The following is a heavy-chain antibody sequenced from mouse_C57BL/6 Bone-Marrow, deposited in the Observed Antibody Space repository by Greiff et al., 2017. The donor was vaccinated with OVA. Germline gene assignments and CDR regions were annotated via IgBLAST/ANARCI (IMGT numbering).Heavy chain of an antibody. Sequence: EVKVVESGGGLVKPGGSLKLSCAAPGFTFSSYAMPWVRQTPEKRLEWVATISAGGSYTYYPDNVKGRFTITRDNAKNNLYLQMSHLKSEGTAMYCCARDYDYGAMDYWGQGTSVTVSS. V-gene: IGHV5-4*01. CDR3: ARDYDYGAMDY. J-gene: IGHJ4*01. CDR1: GFTFSSYA. CDR2: ISAGGSYT.